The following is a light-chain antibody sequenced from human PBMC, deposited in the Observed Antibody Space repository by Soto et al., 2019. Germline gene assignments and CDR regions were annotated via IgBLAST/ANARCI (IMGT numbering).Light chain of an antibody. CDR3: QTWGAGIKV. V-gene: IGLV4-69*01. J-gene: IGLJ1*01. CDR2: LNSDGSH. CDR1: SGHSSYA. Sequence: QLVLTQSPSASASLGASVKLTCTLSSGHSSYAIAWHLQQPEKGPRYLMKLNSDGSHSKGDGIPDRFSGSSSGAERYLTISRLQSEDEADYYCQTWGAGIKVFGTGTKVTVL.